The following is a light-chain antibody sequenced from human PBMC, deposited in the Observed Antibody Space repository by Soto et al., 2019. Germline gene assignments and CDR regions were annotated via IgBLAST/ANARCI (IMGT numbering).Light chain of an antibody. Sequence: DIQMTQSPSTLSASVGDRVTITCRASQSISSWLAWYQQTPGKAPKLLIYDVSTVQSGVPSRFSGSGSGTDFTLTISCLQSEDFATYYCQQYYSYPRTFGQGTKVDIK. CDR1: QSISSW. J-gene: IGKJ1*01. V-gene: IGKV1-5*01. CDR3: QQYYSYPRT. CDR2: DVS.